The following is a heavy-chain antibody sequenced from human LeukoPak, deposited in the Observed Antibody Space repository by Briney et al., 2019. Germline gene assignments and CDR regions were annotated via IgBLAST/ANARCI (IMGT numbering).Heavy chain of an antibody. V-gene: IGHV3-7*03. Sequence: GGSLRLSCAASGFTFSSYRMSWVRQAPGKGLEWVANIKQDGSEKYYVDSVKGRFTISRDNAKNSLYLQMNSLRAEDTAVYYCARPYSSSWYDWGQGTLVTVSS. D-gene: IGHD6-13*01. CDR2: IKQDGSEK. CDR1: GFTFSSYR. J-gene: IGHJ4*02. CDR3: ARPYSSSWYD.